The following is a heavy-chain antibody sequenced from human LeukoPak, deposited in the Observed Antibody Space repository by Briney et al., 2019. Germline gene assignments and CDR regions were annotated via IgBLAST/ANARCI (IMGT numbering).Heavy chain of an antibody. CDR1: GFTFSSYG. Sequence: PGGSLTLSCAASGFTFSSYGMHWVRPAPGKGLEWVAVIWYDGSNKYYADSVKGRFTISRDNSKNTLYLQMNSLRAEDTAVYYCSRERITMVRVYCGMDVGGQGTTVTVSS. J-gene: IGHJ6*02. V-gene: IGHV3-33*01. D-gene: IGHD3-10*01. CDR2: IWYDGSNK. CDR3: SRERITMVRVYCGMDV.